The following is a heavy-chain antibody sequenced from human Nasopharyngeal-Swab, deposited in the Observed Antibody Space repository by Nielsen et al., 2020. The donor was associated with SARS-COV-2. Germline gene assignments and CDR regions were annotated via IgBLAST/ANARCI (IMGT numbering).Heavy chain of an antibody. J-gene: IGHJ4*02. CDR1: GYTFTSYC. CDR2: ISAYNGNT. D-gene: IGHD6-13*01. Sequence: ASVKVSCKASGYTFTSYCISWVRQAPGQGLEWIGWISAYNGNTNYAQKLQGRVTMTTDTSTSTAYIELRSLRSDDTAVYYCALAILSSSWYGARDYRGQGTLVTVPS. CDR3: ALAILSSSWYGARDY. V-gene: IGHV1-18*01.